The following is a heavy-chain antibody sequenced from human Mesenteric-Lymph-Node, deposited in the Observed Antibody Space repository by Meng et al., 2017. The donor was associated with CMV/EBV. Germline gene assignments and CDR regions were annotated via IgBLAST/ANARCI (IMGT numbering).Heavy chain of an antibody. V-gene: IGHV3-30*04. J-gene: IGHJ3*01. CDR2: VSYDGRNK. D-gene: IGHD1-26*01. CDR3: TSSLGGLDAFDF. CDR1: GFTFKSYA. Sequence: GESLKISCAASGFTFKSYAMHWVRQAPGKGLEWVAAVSYDGRNKYYVDSVKGRFSISRDNYKNTLNLQMGSLRAEDTALYYCTSSLGGLDAFDFWGQGTMVTV.